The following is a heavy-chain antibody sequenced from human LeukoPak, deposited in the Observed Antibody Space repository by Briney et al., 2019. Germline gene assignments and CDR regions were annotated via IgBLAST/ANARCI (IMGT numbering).Heavy chain of an antibody. V-gene: IGHV4-39*01. Sequence: SETLSLTCTVSGDSLRGYYWAWIRQPPGKGLEWIGSIFYSGTTFYNPSLKSRVTIFVDTSKNQFSLKLNSVTAADTAVYYCARRDIVTTINTWGQGTLVTVSS. CDR2: IFYSGTT. J-gene: IGHJ4*02. CDR1: GDSLRGYY. D-gene: IGHD5-12*01. CDR3: ARRDIVTTINT.